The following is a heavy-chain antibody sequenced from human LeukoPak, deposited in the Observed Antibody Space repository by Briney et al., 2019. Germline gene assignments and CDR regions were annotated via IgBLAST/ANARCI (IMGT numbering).Heavy chain of an antibody. Sequence: GGSLRLSCAASGFTFTFSTSGMHWVRQAPGKGLEWVSGISDSGGSTYYADSVKGRFTISRDNSKNTLDLQMNSLRAEDTAVYYCAKDDTGEGEYYFDYWGQGTLVTVSS. V-gene: IGHV3-23*01. CDR1: GFTFTFSTSG. J-gene: IGHJ4*02. CDR2: ISDSGGST. CDR3: AKDDTGEGEYYFDY. D-gene: IGHD3-16*01.